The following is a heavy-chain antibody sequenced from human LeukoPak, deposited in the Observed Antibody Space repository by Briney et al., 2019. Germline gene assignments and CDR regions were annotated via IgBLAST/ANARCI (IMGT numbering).Heavy chain of an antibody. Sequence: GGSLRLSCAASGFTFSSYWMSWVRQAPGKGLEWVANIKQDGSEKYYVDSVKGRFTISRDNAKNSLYLQMNSLRAEDTAVYYCARGELPEYNWSDGTGGVWYYYMDVWGKGTTVTVSS. J-gene: IGHJ6*03. V-gene: IGHV3-7*01. CDR3: ARGELPEYNWSDGTGGVWYYYMDV. D-gene: IGHD1-1*01. CDR1: GFTFSSYW. CDR2: IKQDGSEK.